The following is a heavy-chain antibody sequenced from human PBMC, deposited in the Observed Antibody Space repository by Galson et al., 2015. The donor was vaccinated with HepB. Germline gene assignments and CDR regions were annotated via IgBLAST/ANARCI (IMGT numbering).Heavy chain of an antibody. J-gene: IGHJ6*03. CDR2: ISDSGSNT. CDR3: TKGSGHFPSYYMDV. Sequence: SLRLSCAASGFTFSNYAMSWVRQAPGKGLEWVSGISDSGSNTYFADSVKGRFIISRDNSKKTLYLQMNSLRAEDTAIYYCTKGSGHFPSYYMDVWGKGTTVTVSS. V-gene: IGHV3-23*01. CDR1: GFTFSNYA. D-gene: IGHD3-3*01.